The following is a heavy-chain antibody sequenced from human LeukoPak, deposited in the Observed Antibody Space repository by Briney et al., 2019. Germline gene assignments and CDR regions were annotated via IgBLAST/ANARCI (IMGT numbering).Heavy chain of an antibody. CDR3: ARRPPDYYDSSGYYLVWFDP. V-gene: IGHV4-34*01. CDR1: GGSFSGYY. Sequence: PSETLSLTCAVYGGSFSGYYWSWLRQPPGKGLEWLGEINHSGSTNYNPSLKSRVTISVDTSKNQFSLKLSSVTAADTAVYYCARRPPDYYDSSGYYLVWFDPWGQGTLVTVSS. J-gene: IGHJ5*02. CDR2: INHSGST. D-gene: IGHD3-22*01.